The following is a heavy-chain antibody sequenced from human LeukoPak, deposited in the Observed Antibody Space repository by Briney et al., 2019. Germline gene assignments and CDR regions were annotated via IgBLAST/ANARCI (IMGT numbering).Heavy chain of an antibody. Sequence: SETLSLTCTVSGGSISSSSYYWGWIRQPPGKGLEWIGSIYYSGSTYYNPSLKSRVTISVDRSKNQFSLKLSSVTAADTAVYYCARVGCSGGSCYSLDYWGQGTLVTVSS. V-gene: IGHV4-39*07. J-gene: IGHJ4*02. CDR2: IYYSGST. D-gene: IGHD2-15*01. CDR3: ARVGCSGGSCYSLDY. CDR1: GGSISSSSYY.